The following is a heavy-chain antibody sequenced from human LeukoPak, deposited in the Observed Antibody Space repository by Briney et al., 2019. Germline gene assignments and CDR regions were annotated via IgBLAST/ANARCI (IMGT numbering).Heavy chain of an antibody. CDR3: ARSRSSGWYAY. CDR1: GGSISSGGYY. J-gene: IGHJ4*02. V-gene: IGHV4-31*03. D-gene: IGHD6-19*01. CDR2: IYYSGST. Sequence: SETLSLTCTVSGGSISSGGYYWSWIRQHPGKGLEWIGYIYYSGSTYYNPSLKSRVTISVDTSKNQFSLKLSSVTAADTAVYYCARSRSSGWYAYWGQGTLVTVSS.